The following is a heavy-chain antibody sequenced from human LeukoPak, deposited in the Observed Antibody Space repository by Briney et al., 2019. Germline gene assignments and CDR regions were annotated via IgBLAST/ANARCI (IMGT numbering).Heavy chain of an antibody. V-gene: IGHV4-39*07. J-gene: IGHJ4*02. CDR3: ATTTIRLGY. D-gene: IGHD1-26*01. CDR1: GGSISSSSHY. CDR2: MYYRGST. Sequence: PSETLSLTCTVSGGSISSSSHYWGWIRQPPGKGLEWIGSMYYRGSTYHDPSLKSRVTISVDTSKNQFSLKLSSVTAADTAVYYCATTTIRLGYWGQGTLVTVSS.